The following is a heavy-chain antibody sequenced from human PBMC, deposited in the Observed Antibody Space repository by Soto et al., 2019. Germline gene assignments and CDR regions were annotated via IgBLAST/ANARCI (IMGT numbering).Heavy chain of an antibody. CDR3: ARGGLLLGGYDC. CDR1: GFTFSSYW. V-gene: IGHV3-74*01. J-gene: IGHJ4*02. CDR2: INSDGSST. Sequence: EVQLVESGGGLVQPGGSLRLSCAASGFTFSSYWMHWVRQAPGKGLVWVSRINSDGSSTTYADSVKGRFTISRDSAKNTLYLQMNSLRAEDTAVYSCARGGLLLGGYDCWGQGTLVTVSS. D-gene: IGHD3-10*01.